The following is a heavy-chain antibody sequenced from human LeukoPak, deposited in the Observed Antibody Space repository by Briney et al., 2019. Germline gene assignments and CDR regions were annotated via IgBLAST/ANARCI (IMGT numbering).Heavy chain of an antibody. Sequence: PGRSLRLSCPASGFTFGDYAMSWVRPAPGKGLEWVGFIRSKAYGATTEYAASVKGRFTISRDYSKSIAYLQMNSLKTEDTAVYYCTSQLGYCSGGSCYSYYYYGMDVWGKGTRVTVSS. CDR3: TSQLGYCSGGSCYSYYYYGMDV. D-gene: IGHD2-15*01. J-gene: IGHJ6*04. CDR2: IRSKAYGATT. CDR1: GFTFGDYA. V-gene: IGHV3-49*04.